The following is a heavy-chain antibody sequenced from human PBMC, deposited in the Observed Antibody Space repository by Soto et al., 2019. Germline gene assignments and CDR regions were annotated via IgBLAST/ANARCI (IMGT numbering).Heavy chain of an antibody. CDR3: AIDYNLYSNSARYALDI. V-gene: IGHV1-24*01. CDR1: GYTLTELS. CDR2: FDPEDGET. D-gene: IGHD6-6*01. Sequence: ASVKLYCNVSGYTLTELSMHWVRQAPGKGLEWMGGFDPEDGETIYAQKFQGRVTMTEDTSTDTAYMELSSLRSEDTAVYYCAIDYNLYSNSARYALDIWGQGTMVTVSS. J-gene: IGHJ3*02.